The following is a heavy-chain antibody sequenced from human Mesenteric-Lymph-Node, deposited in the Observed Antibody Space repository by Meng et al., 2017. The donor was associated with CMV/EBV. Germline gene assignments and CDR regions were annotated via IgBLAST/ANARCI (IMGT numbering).Heavy chain of an antibody. J-gene: IGHJ4*02. CDR2: IGYDGTNK. D-gene: IGHD5-12*01. CDR1: GFTFSSYA. CDR3: ATAKDSGYVFPGY. Sequence: GESLKISCAASGFTFSSYAMHWVSQAPGKGLEWVAFIGYDGTNKYYADSVKGRFTISRDKSKNTLYMQMNSLRVEDTAVYYCATAKDSGYVFPGYWGQGTLVTVSS. V-gene: IGHV3-30*02.